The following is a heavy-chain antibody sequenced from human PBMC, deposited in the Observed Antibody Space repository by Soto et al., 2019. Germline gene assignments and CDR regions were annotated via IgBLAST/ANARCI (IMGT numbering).Heavy chain of an antibody. Sequence: GGSLRLSCAASGFTFSSYWMSWVRQAPGKGLEWVANINHDGSEKYYVDSVKGRFTISRDNAKNSLYLQMHSLRAEDTAVFYCARDSYCSGGSCKSNDAFDIWGQGTMVTVSS. V-gene: IGHV3-7*01. J-gene: IGHJ3*02. CDR2: INHDGSEK. D-gene: IGHD2-15*01. CDR3: ARDSYCSGGSCKSNDAFDI. CDR1: GFTFSSYW.